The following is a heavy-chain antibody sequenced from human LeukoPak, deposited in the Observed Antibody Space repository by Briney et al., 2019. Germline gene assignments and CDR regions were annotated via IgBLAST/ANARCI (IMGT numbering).Heavy chain of an antibody. CDR2: ISYDGSNK. CDR3: AKDPFSSGWS. Sequence: GGSLRLSCAASGFTFSSYGMHWVRQAPGKGLEGVAVISYDGSNKYYADSVKGRFTISRDNSKNTLYLQMNSLRAEDTAVYYCAKDPFSSGWSWGQGTLVTVSS. J-gene: IGHJ4*02. V-gene: IGHV3-30*18. D-gene: IGHD6-19*01. CDR1: GFTFSSYG.